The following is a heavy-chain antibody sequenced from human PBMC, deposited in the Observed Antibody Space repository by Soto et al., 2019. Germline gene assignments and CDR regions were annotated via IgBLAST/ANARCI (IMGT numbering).Heavy chain of an antibody. V-gene: IGHV4-31*03. Sequence: QVHLEESGPGLVKPSETLSLICTVSGGSLNNADYFWSWIRHHPENGLEWIGYIYYSGSTRYNPSFKTRATLSIDTSKNQFPLRLKSVTVADPAAYFCARDADYGGSRGGMDVWGRGRAVTVSS. CDR3: ARDADYGGSRGGMDV. J-gene: IGHJ6*02. D-gene: IGHD4-17*01. CDR1: GGSLNNADYF. CDR2: IYYSGST.